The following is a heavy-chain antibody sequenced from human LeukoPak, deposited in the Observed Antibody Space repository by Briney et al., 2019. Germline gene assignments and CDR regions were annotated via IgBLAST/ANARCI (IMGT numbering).Heavy chain of an antibody. CDR2: IYYSGST. J-gene: IGHJ4*02. Sequence: SETLSLTCTVSGGSISSYYWSWVRQPPGKGLEWIGYIYYSGSTNYNPSLKSRVTMSVDTSKNQFSLKLSSVTAADTAVYYCVRGGVVGTTARIPLFDYWGQGTLVTVSS. D-gene: IGHD1-26*01. V-gene: IGHV4-59*01. CDR1: GGSISSYY. CDR3: VRGGVVGTTARIPLFDY.